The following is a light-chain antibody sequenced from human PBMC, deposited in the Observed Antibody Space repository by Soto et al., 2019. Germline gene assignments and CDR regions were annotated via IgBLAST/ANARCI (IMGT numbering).Light chain of an antibody. Sequence: QSALTQPASVSGSPGQSITISCTATSSDVGSSNLVSWYQQNPGKAPKLMIYEGSKRPSGVSNRFSGSQSGDTASLTISGLQAGDEAEYYCCSDTTRGTYVFGSGTKVTVL. CDR2: EGS. J-gene: IGLJ1*01. CDR3: CSDTTRGTYV. CDR1: SSDVGSSNL. V-gene: IGLV2-14*02.